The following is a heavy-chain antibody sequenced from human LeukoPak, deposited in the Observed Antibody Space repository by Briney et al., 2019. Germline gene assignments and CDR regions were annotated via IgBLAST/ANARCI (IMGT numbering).Heavy chain of an antibody. D-gene: IGHD6-13*01. CDR2: ISWNSGSI. CDR3: ATEMYSSSGF. CDR1: GFTFDDYA. V-gene: IGHV3-9*01. J-gene: IGHJ4*02. Sequence: GGSLRLSCAASGFTFDDYAMHWVRQAPGKGLEWVSGISWNSGSIGYADSVKGRFTISRDNAKNSLYLQMNSLRAEDTALYYCATEMYSSSGFWGQGTLVTASS.